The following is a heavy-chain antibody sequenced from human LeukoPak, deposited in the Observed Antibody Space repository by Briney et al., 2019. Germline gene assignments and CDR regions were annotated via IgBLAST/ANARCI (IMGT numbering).Heavy chain of an antibody. J-gene: IGHJ6*03. V-gene: IGHV3-23*01. D-gene: IGHD3-16*01. Sequence: GGSLRLSCAASGFTFNSYAMTWVRQAPGKGLEWVSSISGNGGSTYYTDSVKGRFTISRDNSKNTLYLQMNSLRAEATAAYYCAKDLRVMVVTYYMDVWGKGTTVTVSS. CDR3: AKDLRVMVVTYYMDV. CDR2: ISGNGGST. CDR1: GFTFNSYA.